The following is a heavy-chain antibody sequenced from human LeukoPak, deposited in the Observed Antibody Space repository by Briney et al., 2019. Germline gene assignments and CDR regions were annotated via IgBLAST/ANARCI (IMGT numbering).Heavy chain of an antibody. J-gene: IGHJ4*02. CDR1: AFTFSSYA. CDR2: ISASGDST. Sequence: PGGSLRLSCAASAFTFSSYAMTWVRQAPGKGLVWVSTISASGDSTDYADSVKGRFTISRDNSKNTLSLQMNSLGAEDTAVYYCAREGLGAAAGTFDYWGQGTLVTVSS. V-gene: IGHV3-23*01. D-gene: IGHD6-13*01. CDR3: AREGLGAAAGTFDY.